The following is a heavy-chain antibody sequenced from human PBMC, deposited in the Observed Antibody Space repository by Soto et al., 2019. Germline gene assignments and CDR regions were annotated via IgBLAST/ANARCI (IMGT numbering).Heavy chain of an antibody. CDR2: VLYSGST. V-gene: IGHV4-39*01. J-gene: IGHJ4*02. CDR3: ARRNIAATATGY. CDR1: GGSISTTTYY. D-gene: IGHD6-13*01. Sequence: SETLSLTCTVSGGSISTTTYYWDWFRQPPGKRLEWIGSVLYSGSTLYNPSLKSRVTISVDTSKNQFSLKLTSVTATDTAVYYCARRNIAATATGYWGQGTLVTVSS.